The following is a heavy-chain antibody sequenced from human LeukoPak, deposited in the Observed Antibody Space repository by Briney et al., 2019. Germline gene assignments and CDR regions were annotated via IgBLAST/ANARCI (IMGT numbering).Heavy chain of an antibody. V-gene: IGHV4-59*04. CDR2: IYHSGST. CDR3: ARRRFVRGPDVVNPFDY. CDR1: GGSIRSYY. J-gene: IGHJ4*02. D-gene: IGHD2-8*01. Sequence: SETLSLTCTVSGGSIRSYYWSWIRQPPGKGLEWIGSIYHSGSTYYNPSLKSRVTISVDTSKNQFSLKLSSVTAADTAVYYCARRRFVRGPDVVNPFDYWGQGTLVTVSS.